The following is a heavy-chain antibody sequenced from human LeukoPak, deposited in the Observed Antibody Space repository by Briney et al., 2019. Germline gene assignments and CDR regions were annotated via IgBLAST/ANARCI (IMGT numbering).Heavy chain of an antibody. CDR1: GGTFSSYA. Sequence: ASVKVSCKASGGTFSSYAISWVRQAPGQGLEWMGGIIPIFGTANYAQKFQGRVTITADESTSTAHMELSSLRSEDTAVYYCARAGAYDFWSGYLDSFDYWGQGTLVTVSS. D-gene: IGHD3-3*01. J-gene: IGHJ4*02. CDR3: ARAGAYDFWSGYLDSFDY. V-gene: IGHV1-69*13. CDR2: IIPIFGTA.